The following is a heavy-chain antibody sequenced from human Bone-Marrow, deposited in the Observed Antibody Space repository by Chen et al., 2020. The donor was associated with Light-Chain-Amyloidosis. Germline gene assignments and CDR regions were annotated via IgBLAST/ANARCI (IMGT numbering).Heavy chain of an antibody. CDR1: GFTFGTYS. J-gene: IGHJ4*02. CDR2: ISSKGNAI. Sequence: VQLVESGGGLVQPGGSLRLSCAASGFTFGTYSLTWVRQAPGKGLEWLSYISSKGNAIFYAASVRGRFTISRDNANSSLYLQMRNRRVEDTAVYYCARDSGESAADDFWGQGTLVTVSS. CDR3: ARDSGESAADDF. D-gene: IGHD6-13*01. V-gene: IGHV3-48*01.